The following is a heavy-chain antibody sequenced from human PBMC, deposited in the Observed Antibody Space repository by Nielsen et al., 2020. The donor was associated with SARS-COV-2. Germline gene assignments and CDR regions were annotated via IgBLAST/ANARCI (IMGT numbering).Heavy chain of an antibody. V-gene: IGHV4-59*01. CDR2: IYYSGST. CDR3: ARERDFWSGYKAFEI. D-gene: IGHD3-3*01. CDR1: GDSFSIYY. J-gene: IGHJ3*02. Sequence: SETLSLTCSVSGDSFSIYYWSWIRQPPGKGLEWIGYIYYSGSTNYNPSLESRVTTSIDTSKHQFSLRLSSVTAADTAIYYCARERDFWSGYKAFEIWGQGTVVTVSS.